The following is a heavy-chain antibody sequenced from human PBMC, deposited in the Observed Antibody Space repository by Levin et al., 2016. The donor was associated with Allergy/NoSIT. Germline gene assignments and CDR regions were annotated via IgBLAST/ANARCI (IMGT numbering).Heavy chain of an antibody. D-gene: IGHD3-10*01. CDR2: IYYSGST. Sequence: SETLSLTCTVSGGSISSYYWGWIRQPPGKGLEWIGYIYYSGSTNYNPSLKSRVTISVDTSKNQFSLKLSSVTAADTAVYYCAREARQYIITMVRGVIRYDYYYGMDVWGQGTTVTVSS. CDR3: AREARQYIITMVRGVIRYDYYYGMDV. V-gene: IGHV4-59*01. CDR1: GGSISSYY. J-gene: IGHJ6*02.